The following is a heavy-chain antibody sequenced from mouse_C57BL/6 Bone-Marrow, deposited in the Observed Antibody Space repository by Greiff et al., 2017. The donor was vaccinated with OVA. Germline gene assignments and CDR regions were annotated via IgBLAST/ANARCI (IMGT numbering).Heavy chain of an antibody. D-gene: IGHD2-4*01. V-gene: IGHV14-4*01. CDR3: TSLYYDYVGYYAMDY. Sequence: EVKLQESGAELVRPGASVKLSCTASGFNIKDDYMHWVKQRPEQGLEWIGWIDPENGDTEYASKFQGKATITAATSSNTAYLQLSSLTSEDTAVYYCTSLYYDYVGYYAMDYWGQGTSVTVSS. CDR1: GFNIKDDY. J-gene: IGHJ4*01. CDR2: IDPENGDT.